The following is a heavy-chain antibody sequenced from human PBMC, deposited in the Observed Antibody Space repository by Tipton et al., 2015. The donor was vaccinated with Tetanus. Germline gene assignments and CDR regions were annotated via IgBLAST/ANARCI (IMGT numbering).Heavy chain of an antibody. V-gene: IGHV4-4*07. D-gene: IGHD2-2*01. CDR3: ARGWSECSSWSCSPFDS. CDR1: GGSVGSYY. J-gene: IGHJ4*02. CDR2: VSSSGNS. Sequence: TLSLTCTVSGGSVGSYYWTWFRQPPGKRLEWIGFVSSSGNSNYSPSLTGRVSMSLDTSKQQFSLSLTSATAADTAVYYCARGWSECSSWSCSPFDSWGQGTLVIVSA.